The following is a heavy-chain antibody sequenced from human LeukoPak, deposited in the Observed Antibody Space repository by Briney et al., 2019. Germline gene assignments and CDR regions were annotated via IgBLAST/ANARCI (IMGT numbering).Heavy chain of an antibody. CDR2: INPSGGST. CDR1: GYTFTSYY. J-gene: IGHJ4*02. CDR3: ARAGLYSSSRRSHFVF. D-gene: IGHD6-6*01. Sequence: ASVKVSCKASGYTFTSYYMHWVRQAPGQGLEWMGIINPSGGSTSYAQKFQGRVTMTRDTSTCTVYMELSSLRSEDTAVYYCARAGLYSSSRRSHFVFWGQGTLVTVSS. V-gene: IGHV1-46*01.